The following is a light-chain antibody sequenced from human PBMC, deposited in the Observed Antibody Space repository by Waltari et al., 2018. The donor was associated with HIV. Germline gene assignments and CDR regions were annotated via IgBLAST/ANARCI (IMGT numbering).Light chain of an antibody. CDR3: SSYAGRDTPNWV. CDR1: SSDVGPYNY. CDR2: DVH. Sequence: QSALTQPRSVSESPGQSVTISCTGTSSDVGPYNYVSWYRQYPGTSPKLIIFDVHKRPSGIPDRFSGSKSGNTASLTISGLQGEEEADYYCSSYAGRDTPNWVFGGGTKLTVL. V-gene: IGLV2-11*01. J-gene: IGLJ3*02.